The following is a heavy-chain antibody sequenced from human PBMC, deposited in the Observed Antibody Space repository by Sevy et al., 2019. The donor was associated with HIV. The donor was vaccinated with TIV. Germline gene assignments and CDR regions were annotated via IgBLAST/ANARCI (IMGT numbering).Heavy chain of an antibody. CDR3: AKDKLGQVYFFDY. D-gene: IGHD3-16*01. CDR2: ISYDGNNK. V-gene: IGHV3-30*18. J-gene: IGHJ4*02. Sequence: GGSLRLSCAASGFTFSSYGIHWVRQAPGKGLEWVAVISYDGNNKYYADSGKGRFTISRDNSKNTLYLQMNSLRTEDTAVYYCAKDKLGQVYFFDYWGQGTLVAVCS. CDR1: GFTFSSYG.